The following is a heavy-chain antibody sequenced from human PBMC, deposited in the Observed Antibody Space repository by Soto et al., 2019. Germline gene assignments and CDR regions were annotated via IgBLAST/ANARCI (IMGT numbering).Heavy chain of an antibody. D-gene: IGHD1-26*01. CDR1: GDSVSSNSAA. V-gene: IGHV6-1*01. CDR2: TYYRSKWYN. Sequence: PSPTLSLTCAIPGDSVSSNSAASNWIRQTPSRGLEWLGRTYYRSKWYNDYPVSVKSRITINPDTSKNQFSLQLNSVTPEDTALYYCARNTSGTYSRFDYWGQGILVTVSS. J-gene: IGHJ4*02. CDR3: ARNTSGTYSRFDY.